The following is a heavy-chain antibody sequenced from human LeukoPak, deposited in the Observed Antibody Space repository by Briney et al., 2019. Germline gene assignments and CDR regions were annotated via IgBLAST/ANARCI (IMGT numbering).Heavy chain of an antibody. Sequence: PSETLSLTCTVSGGSISSYYWSWVRQAPGKGLEWVSAISGSGDNTNYADSVKGRFTISRDTSKNTLYLQMNSLRAEDTAVYYCAKGHDYGYYMPAYWGQGTLVTVSS. V-gene: IGHV3-23*01. J-gene: IGHJ4*02. D-gene: IGHD4-17*01. CDR1: GGSISSYY. CDR3: AKGHDYGYYMPAY. CDR2: ISGSGDNT.